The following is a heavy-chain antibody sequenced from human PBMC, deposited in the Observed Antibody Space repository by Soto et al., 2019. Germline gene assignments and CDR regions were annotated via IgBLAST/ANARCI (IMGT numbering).Heavy chain of an antibody. CDR1: GFIFSSYS. V-gene: IGHV3-21*06. CDR3: ARVSGTLERYSDLDY. D-gene: IGHD3-10*01. Sequence: EVQLVESGGGLVKPGGSLRLSCAASGFIFSSYSMNWVRQAPGKGLEWVSSISPRSDYIYFADSMRGRFTISRDNAQNSLYLHMTNLRAEDTAVYHRARVSGTLERYSDLDYWGQGTLVTVSS. J-gene: IGHJ4*02. CDR2: ISPRSDYI.